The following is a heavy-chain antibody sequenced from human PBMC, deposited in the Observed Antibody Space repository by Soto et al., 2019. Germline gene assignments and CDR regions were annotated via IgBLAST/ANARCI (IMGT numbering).Heavy chain of an antibody. CDR1: GYTFTSYA. V-gene: IGHV1-3*01. CDR3: ARLSWFGEYYYYGMDV. Sequence: EASVKVSCKASGYTFTSYAMHWVRQAPGQRLEWMGWINAGNGNTKYSQKFQGRVTITRDTSASTAYMELSSLRSEDTAVYYCARLSWFGEYYYYGMDVWGQGTTVTVSS. D-gene: IGHD3-10*01. J-gene: IGHJ6*02. CDR2: INAGNGNT.